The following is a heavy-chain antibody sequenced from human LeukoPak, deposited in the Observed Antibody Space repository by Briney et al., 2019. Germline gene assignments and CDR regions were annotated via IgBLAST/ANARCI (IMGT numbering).Heavy chain of an antibody. J-gene: IGHJ6*02. Sequence: GGSLRLSCAASGFTVSSNYMSWVPQAPGKGLEWVSVIYSGGSTYYADSVKGRFTISRDNTKTTLYLQMNSLRAEDTAVYYCARDRKPTPLYYGMDVWGQGTTVTVSS. CDR2: IYSGGST. CDR3: ARDRKPTPLYYGMDV. CDR1: GFTVSSNY. V-gene: IGHV3-53*01.